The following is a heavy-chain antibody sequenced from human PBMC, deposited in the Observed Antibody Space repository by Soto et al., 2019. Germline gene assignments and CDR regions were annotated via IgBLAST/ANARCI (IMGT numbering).Heavy chain of an antibody. J-gene: IGHJ6*02. D-gene: IGHD5-18*01. V-gene: IGHV3-53*01. CDR3: ARGFGPADTAMVPYYYGMDV. Sequence: GGSLRLSCAASWFTVSSNYMSWVRQAPGKGLEWVSVIYSGGSTYYADSVKGRFTISRDNSKNTLYLQMNSLRAEDTAVYYCARGFGPADTAMVPYYYGMDVWGQGTTVTVSS. CDR2: IYSGGST. CDR1: WFTVSSNY.